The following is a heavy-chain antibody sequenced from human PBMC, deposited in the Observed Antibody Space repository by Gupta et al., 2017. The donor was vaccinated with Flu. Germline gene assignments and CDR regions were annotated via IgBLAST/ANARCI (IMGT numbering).Heavy chain of an antibody. D-gene: IGHD2-15*01. CDR2: INPNSGDT. V-gene: IGHV1-2*02. CDR1: GYSFTTYY. J-gene: IGHJ4*02. CDR3: EEETPDD. Sequence: KASGYSFTTYYIHGVRQAPGQGLEGMGWINPNSGDTLFAQKLQGRVTMTSDTSIRTAYMELRRLRSDDTAVDYCEEETPDDWGQGTLVTVSS.